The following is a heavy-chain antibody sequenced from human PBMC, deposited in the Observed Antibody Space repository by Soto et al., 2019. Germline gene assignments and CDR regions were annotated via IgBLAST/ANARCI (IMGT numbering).Heavy chain of an antibody. V-gene: IGHV3-30*18. CDR3: AKGWRSYEVRGLYFDY. D-gene: IGHD3-10*01. Sequence: GGSLRLSCAASGFTFSSYGMHWVRQAPGKGLEWVAVISYDGSNKYYADSVKGRFTISRDNSKNTLYLQMNSLRAEDTAVYYCAKGWRSYEVRGLYFDYWGQGTLVTVSS. CDR2: ISYDGSNK. CDR1: GFTFSSYG. J-gene: IGHJ4*02.